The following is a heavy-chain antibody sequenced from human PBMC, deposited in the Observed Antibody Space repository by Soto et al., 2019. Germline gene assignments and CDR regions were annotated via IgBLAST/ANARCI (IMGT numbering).Heavy chain of an antibody. Sequence: ASVKVSCKVSGYTLTELSMHWVRQAPGKGLEWMGGFDPEDGETIYAQKFQGRVTMTEDTSTDTAYMELSSLRSEDMAVYYCATSTTVTWDYYYYMDVWGKGTTVTVSS. CDR3: ATSTTVTWDYYYYMDV. CDR1: GYTLTELS. V-gene: IGHV1-24*01. J-gene: IGHJ6*03. D-gene: IGHD4-17*01. CDR2: FDPEDGET.